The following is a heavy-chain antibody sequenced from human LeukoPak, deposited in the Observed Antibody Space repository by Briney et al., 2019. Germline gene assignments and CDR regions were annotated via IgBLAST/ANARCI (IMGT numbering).Heavy chain of an antibody. CDR3: ARGTCYDSSGYCFDY. J-gene: IGHJ4*02. D-gene: IGHD3-22*01. CDR2: IYYTGTT. CDR1: GGSISSYY. Sequence: SETLSLTCTVSGGSISSYYWSWIRQPPGKGLEWIGYIYYTGTTNYNPSLKSRVTISVDTSKNHFSLKLSSVTAADTAVYYCARGTCYDSSGYCFDYWGQGTLVTVSS. V-gene: IGHV4-59*12.